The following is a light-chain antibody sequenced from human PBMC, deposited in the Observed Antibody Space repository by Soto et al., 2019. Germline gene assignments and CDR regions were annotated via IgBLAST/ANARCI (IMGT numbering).Light chain of an antibody. V-gene: IGLV2-14*01. J-gene: IGLJ2*01. CDR1: SSDIGGYNY. Sequence: QSALTQPASVSGSPGQSITISCTGSSSDIGGYNYVSWYQQHPGKAPKLIIYDVTSRPSGLSYRFSASKSGSTASLTISGLQPEDEADYYCISYSGSTTHILFGGGTKVTVL. CDR3: ISYSGSTTHIL. CDR2: DVT.